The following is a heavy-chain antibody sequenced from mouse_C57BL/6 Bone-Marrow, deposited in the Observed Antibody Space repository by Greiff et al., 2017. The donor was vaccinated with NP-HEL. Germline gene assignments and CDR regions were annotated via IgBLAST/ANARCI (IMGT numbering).Heavy chain of an antibody. Sequence: VKLMESGPGLVQPSQSLSITCTVSGFSLTSYGVHWVRQSPGKGLEWLGVIWSGGSTDYTAAFISRLSISKDNSKSQVFFQMNSLQADDTAIYYCARRGGYFAMDYWGQGTSVTVSS. J-gene: IGHJ4*01. V-gene: IGHV2-2*01. CDR3: ARRGGYFAMDY. CDR2: IWSGGST. CDR1: GFSLTSYG.